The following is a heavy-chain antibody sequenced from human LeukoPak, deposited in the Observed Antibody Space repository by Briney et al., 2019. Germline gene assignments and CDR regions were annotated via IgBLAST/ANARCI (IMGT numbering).Heavy chain of an antibody. V-gene: IGHV4-61*02. CDR2: IYTSGST. D-gene: IGHD6-19*01. CDR1: GGSISSGSYY. CDR3: ASGGDSSGWVFVDY. J-gene: IGHJ4*02. Sequence: SETLSLTCTVSGGSISSGSYYWSWIRQPAGKGLEWTGRIYTSGSTNYNPSHKSRVTISVDTSKNQFSLKLSSVTAADTAVYYCASGGDSSGWVFVDYWGQGTLVTVSS.